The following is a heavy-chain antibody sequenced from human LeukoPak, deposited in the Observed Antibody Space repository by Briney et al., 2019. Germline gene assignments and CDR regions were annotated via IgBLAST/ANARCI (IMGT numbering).Heavy chain of an antibody. CDR3: ARDVWFGELPRQSPYYYYMDV. Sequence: GASVKVSCKASGGTFSSYAISWVRQAPGQGLEWMGGIIPIFGTANYAQKFQGRVTITADKSTSTAYMELSSLRSEDTAVYYCARDVWFGELPRQSPYYYYMDVWGKGTTVTVSS. D-gene: IGHD3-10*01. J-gene: IGHJ6*03. V-gene: IGHV1-69*06. CDR2: IIPIFGTA. CDR1: GGTFSSYA.